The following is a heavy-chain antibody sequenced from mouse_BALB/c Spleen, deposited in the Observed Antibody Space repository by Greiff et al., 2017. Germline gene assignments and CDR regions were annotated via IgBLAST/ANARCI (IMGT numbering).Heavy chain of an antibody. CDR2: IWGDGST. CDR1: GFSLTGYG. J-gene: IGHJ3*01. V-gene: IGHV2-6-7*01. D-gene: IGHD2-4*01. CDR3: ARALYYDLAWFAY. Sequence: QVQLQQSGPGLVAPSQSLSITCTVSGFSLTGYGVNWVRQPPGKGLEWLGMIWGDGSTDYNSALKSRLSISKDNSKSQVFLKMNSLQTDDTARYYCARALYYDLAWFAYWGQGTLVTVSA.